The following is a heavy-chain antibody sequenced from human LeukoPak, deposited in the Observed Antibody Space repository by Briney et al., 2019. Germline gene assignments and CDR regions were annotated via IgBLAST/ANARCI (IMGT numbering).Heavy chain of an antibody. D-gene: IGHD6-19*01. CDR1: GFTFSSYS. Sequence: GGSLRLSCAASGFTFSSYSMNLVRQAPGKGLEWVSSISSSSSYIYYADSVKGRFTISRDNAKNSLYLQMNSLRAEDTAVYYCARASSGWYGNFDYWGQGTLVTVSS. CDR2: ISSSSSYI. V-gene: IGHV3-21*01. CDR3: ARASSGWYGNFDY. J-gene: IGHJ4*02.